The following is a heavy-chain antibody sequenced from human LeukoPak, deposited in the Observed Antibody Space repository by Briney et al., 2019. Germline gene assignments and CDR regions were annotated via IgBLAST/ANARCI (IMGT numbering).Heavy chain of an antibody. CDR2: INPSGGST. CDR3: ARGCYDILTGYCFDY. V-gene: IGHV1-46*03. Sequence: ASVKVSCKXSGYTFTSYYMHWVRQAPGQGLEWMGIINPSGGSTSYAQKFQGRVTMTRDTSTSTVYMELSSLRSEDTAVYYCARGCYDILTGYCFDYWGQGTLVTVSS. CDR1: GYTFTSYY. J-gene: IGHJ4*02. D-gene: IGHD3-9*01.